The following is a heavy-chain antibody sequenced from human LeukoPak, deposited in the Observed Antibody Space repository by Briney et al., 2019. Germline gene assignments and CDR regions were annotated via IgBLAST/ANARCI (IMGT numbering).Heavy chain of an antibody. CDR1: GFTFSSYA. V-gene: IGHV3-23*01. CDR2: ISGGGGTT. CDR3: AKVPDSSGWYYFDY. Sequence: GGSLRLSCAASGFTFSSYAMNWVRQAPGKGLEWVSAISGGGGTTYYADSVKGRFTISRDNSKNTLFLQMNSLGAEDTAVYYCAKVPDSSGWYYFDYWGQGTLVTVSS. J-gene: IGHJ4*02. D-gene: IGHD6-19*01.